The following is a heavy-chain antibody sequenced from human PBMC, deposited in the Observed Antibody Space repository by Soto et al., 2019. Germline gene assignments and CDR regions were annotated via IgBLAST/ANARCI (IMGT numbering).Heavy chain of an antibody. D-gene: IGHD4-17*01. CDR1: GYSFTNYW. V-gene: IGHV5-51*01. CDR2: IYPGDSDT. J-gene: IGHJ4*02. CDR3: ARKRSPYGDYDYFDY. Sequence: GESLKISCKGSGYSFTNYWIGWVRQMPGKGLEWMGIIYPGDSDTRHSPSFQGQVTISADKSISTAYLQWSSLKASDTAMYYCARKRSPYGDYDYFDYWGQGTLVTVSS.